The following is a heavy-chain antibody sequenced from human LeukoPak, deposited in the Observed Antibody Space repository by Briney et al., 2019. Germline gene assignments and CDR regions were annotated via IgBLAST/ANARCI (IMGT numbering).Heavy chain of an antibody. V-gene: IGHV3-23*01. CDR2: ISNDGGGT. Sequence: GGSLRLSCAASGFTFSTYVMTWVRQAPGKGLEWVSAISNDGGGTTYADFVKGRFTISRDNSKNTLFLQMNSLRAEDTALYYCAKGGSGYFLDLWGQGTLVTVSS. D-gene: IGHD3-22*01. CDR3: AKGGSGYFLDL. CDR1: GFTFSTYV. J-gene: IGHJ5*02.